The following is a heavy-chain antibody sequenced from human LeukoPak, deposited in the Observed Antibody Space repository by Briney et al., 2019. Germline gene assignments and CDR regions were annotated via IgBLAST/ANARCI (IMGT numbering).Heavy chain of an antibody. D-gene: IGHD3-22*01. CDR3: ARVLGYYDSSGYYYHYYFDY. CDR2: IKQDGSEK. V-gene: IGHV3-7*04. CDR1: GFTFSSYW. J-gene: IGHJ4*02. Sequence: GGSLRLSCAASGFTFSSYWMSWVRQAPGKGLGWVANIKQDGSEKYYVDSVKGRFTISRDNAKNSLYLQMNSLRAEDTAVYYCARVLGYYDSSGYYYHYYFDYWGQGTLVTVSS.